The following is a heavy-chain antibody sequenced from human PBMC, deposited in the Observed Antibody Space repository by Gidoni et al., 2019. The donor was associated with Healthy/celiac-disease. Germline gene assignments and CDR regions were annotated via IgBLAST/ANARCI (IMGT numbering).Heavy chain of an antibody. V-gene: IGHV3-43*02. J-gene: IGHJ4*02. D-gene: IGHD6-13*01. CDR1: GFTFDDYA. CDR3: AKDAIAAAGPYFDY. Sequence: EVQLVESGGGVVQPGGSLGLPCAAPGFTFDDYAMHWVRQAPGKGLEWVSLISGDGGSTYYADSVKGRFTISRDNSKNSLYLQMNSLRTEDTALYYCAKDAIAAAGPYFDYWGQGTLVTVSS. CDR2: ISGDGGST.